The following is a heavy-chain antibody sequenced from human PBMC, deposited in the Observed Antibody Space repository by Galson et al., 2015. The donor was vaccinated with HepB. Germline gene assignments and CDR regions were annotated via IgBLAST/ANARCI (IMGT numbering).Heavy chain of an antibody. CDR1: GVIVSSNY. V-gene: IGHV3-66*02. D-gene: IGHD6-19*01. J-gene: IGHJ3*01. Sequence: SLRLSCAASGVIVSSNYMSWVRQAPGKGLEWVSIIYSDGSAYYGDSVKGRFTISRDNSKNMLYLQMNSLRAEDTAVYYCARVIVLAGTYDVFDFWGQGTMGTFSS. CDR3: ARVIVLAGTYDVFDF. CDR2: IYSDGSA.